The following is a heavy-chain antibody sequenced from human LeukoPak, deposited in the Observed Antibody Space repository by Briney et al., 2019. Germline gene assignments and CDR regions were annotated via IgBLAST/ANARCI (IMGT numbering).Heavy chain of an antibody. D-gene: IGHD6-6*01. CDR3: VRDFPSIVGRGAAFDF. Sequence: GGSLRLSCAASGFTFSSYWMHWVRQAPGKGLVWVSRINSDGSSTSYADSVKGRFTISRDNAKNALYLQMNSLRAEDTAVYYCVRDFPSIVGRGAAFDFWGQGTMVTVSS. CDR1: GFTFSSYW. CDR2: INSDGSST. J-gene: IGHJ3*01. V-gene: IGHV3-74*01.